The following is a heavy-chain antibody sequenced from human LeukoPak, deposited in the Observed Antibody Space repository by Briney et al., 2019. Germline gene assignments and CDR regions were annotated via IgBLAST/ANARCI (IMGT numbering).Heavy chain of an antibody. V-gene: IGHV4-39*01. D-gene: IGHD3-16*02. CDR2: IYYSGST. CDR3: ARQPSYDYVWGSYRETFDY. CDR1: GGSISSSSYY. J-gene: IGHJ4*02. Sequence: SETLSLTCTVSGGSISSSSYYWGWSRQPPGKGLEWIGSIYYSGSTYYNPSLKSRVTISVDTSKNQFSLKLSSVTAADTAVYYCARQPSYDYVWGSYRETFDYWGQGTLVTVSS.